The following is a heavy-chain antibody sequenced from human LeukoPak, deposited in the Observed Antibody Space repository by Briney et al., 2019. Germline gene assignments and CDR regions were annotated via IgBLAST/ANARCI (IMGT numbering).Heavy chain of an antibody. V-gene: IGHV4-34*01. J-gene: IGHJ4*02. Sequence: SETLSLTCAVYGGSFSGYYWGWIRQPPGKGLEWIGSIYFSGSTYYNPSLKSRVTLSVDTSKNQFSLKLTSVTAADTAVYFCARGELGGSYGYWGQGTLVIVSS. CDR3: ARGELGGSYGY. CDR2: IYFSGST. CDR1: GGSFSGYY. D-gene: IGHD1-26*01.